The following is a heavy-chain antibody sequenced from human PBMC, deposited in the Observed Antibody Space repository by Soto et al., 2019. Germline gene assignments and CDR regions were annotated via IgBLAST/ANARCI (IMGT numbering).Heavy chain of an antibody. CDR2: TIPMFGTT. CDR1: GGTFNNYA. V-gene: IGHV1-69*12. Sequence: QVQLVQSGAEVKKPESSVRVSCKASGGTFNNYAITWVRQAPGQGLEWMGGTIPMFGTTNYAEKFQGRVTIPADESTNTAYVELSSLRSEDTAVYYCTSCGIRYHCIGFYLGIDGMDVWGQGTTVIVSS. J-gene: IGHJ6*02. D-gene: IGHD3-22*01. CDR3: TSCGIRYHCIGFYLGIDGMDV.